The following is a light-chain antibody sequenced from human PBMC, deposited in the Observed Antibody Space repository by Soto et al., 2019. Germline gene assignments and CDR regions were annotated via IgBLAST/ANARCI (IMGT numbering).Light chain of an antibody. V-gene: IGLV1-44*01. Sequence: QSALTQPPSASGTPGQRVSMSCSGRSSNIGINTVNWYQQLPGTAPKLLIYSNDQRPSGVPDRFSGSKSGTSASLAISGLQSEDEADYYCAAWDDSLFGWVFGGGTQLTVL. J-gene: IGLJ3*02. CDR2: SND. CDR3: AAWDDSLFGWV. CDR1: SSNIGINT.